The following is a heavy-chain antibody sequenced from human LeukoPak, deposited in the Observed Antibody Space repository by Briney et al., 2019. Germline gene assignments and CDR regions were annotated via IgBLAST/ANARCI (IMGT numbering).Heavy chain of an antibody. CDR1: GYSISSGYY. J-gene: IGHJ4*02. Sequence: SETLSLTCTVSGYSISSGYYWGWIRQPPGKGLEWIGEINHSGSTNYNPSLKSRVTISVDTSKNQFSLKLSSVTAADTAVYYCARGRRYSGDDYWGQGTLVTVSS. D-gene: IGHD1-26*01. CDR3: ARGRRYSGDDY. CDR2: INHSGST. V-gene: IGHV4-38-2*02.